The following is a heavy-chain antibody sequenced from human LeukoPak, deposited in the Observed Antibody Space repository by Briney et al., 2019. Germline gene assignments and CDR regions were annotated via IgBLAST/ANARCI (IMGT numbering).Heavy chain of an antibody. D-gene: IGHD3-22*01. Sequence: QTGGSLRLSCAASGFTFSSYGMPWVRQAPGKGLEWAAVISYDGSNKYYADSVKGRFTISRDNSKNTLYLQMNSLRAEDTAVYYCAKDGVVYYYDSSGYYYFDYWGQGTLVTVSS. CDR1: GFTFSSYG. CDR3: AKDGVVYYYDSSGYYYFDY. V-gene: IGHV3-30*18. J-gene: IGHJ4*02. CDR2: ISYDGSNK.